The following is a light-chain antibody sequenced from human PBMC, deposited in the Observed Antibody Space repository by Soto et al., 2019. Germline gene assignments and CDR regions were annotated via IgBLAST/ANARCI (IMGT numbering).Light chain of an antibody. CDR2: AAS. CDR1: QSVSRN. CDR3: QHIHSIPIT. Sequence: DIQMTQSPSSLSASVGDRVIITCRASQSVSRNLNWYQQKPGKAPNLLIYAASSLQSGVPSRFSGSGSGTHFTLTISSLQPEDFATYYCQHIHSIPITFGQGTRLEIK. V-gene: IGKV1-39*01. J-gene: IGKJ5*01.